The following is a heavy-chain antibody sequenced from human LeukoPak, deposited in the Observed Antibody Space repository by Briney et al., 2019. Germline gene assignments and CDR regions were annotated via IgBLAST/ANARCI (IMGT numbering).Heavy chain of an antibody. D-gene: IGHD4-17*01. CDR2: VSFGSSYI. Sequence: NPGGSLRLSCAASGFTFKDYTMNWVRQSPGKGPQWVSYVSFGSSYISYADSLKGRFTISRDDAKSSVYLEMTSLRTDDTAVYYCARASTEYAVTDGFDTWGPGTLVTVSS. CDR3: ARASTEYAVTDGFDT. CDR1: GFTFKDYT. V-gene: IGHV3-21*06. J-gene: IGHJ5*02.